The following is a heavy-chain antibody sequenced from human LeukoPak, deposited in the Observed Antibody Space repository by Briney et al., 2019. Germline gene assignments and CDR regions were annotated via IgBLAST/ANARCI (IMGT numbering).Heavy chain of an antibody. V-gene: IGHV3-30*04. CDR2: ISYDGSNK. J-gene: IGHJ4*02. CDR3: AKDSSYDFWSPGDY. D-gene: IGHD3-3*01. Sequence: GRSLRLSCAASGFTFSNYAIHWVCQAPGKGLEWVAVISYDGSNKYYADSVKGRFTISRDNSKNTLYLQMNSLRAEDTAVYYCAKDSSYDFWSPGDYWGQGTLVTVSS. CDR1: GFTFSNYA.